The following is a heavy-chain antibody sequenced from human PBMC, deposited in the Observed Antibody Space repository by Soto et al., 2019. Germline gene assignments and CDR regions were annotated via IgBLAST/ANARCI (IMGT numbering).Heavy chain of an antibody. V-gene: IGHV1-18*01. CDR3: ARVANFYDGRGYNYGPGGNNAFDI. D-gene: IGHD3-22*01. CDR1: GYSFTSFG. CDR2: ISAYNGNT. Sequence: GSSVQVSCKASGYSFTSFGVTWVRQAPGQGLEWMRWISAYNGNTHYPQNLQGRVAMTTDTSTSTAYMELRSLRSDDTAVYYCARVANFYDGRGYNYGPGGNNAFDIWG. J-gene: IGHJ3*02.